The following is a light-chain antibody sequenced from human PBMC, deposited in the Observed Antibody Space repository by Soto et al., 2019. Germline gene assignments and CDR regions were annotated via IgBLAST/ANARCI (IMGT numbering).Light chain of an antibody. V-gene: IGKV4-1*01. CDR2: WAS. CDR1: QSVLTSSNNKNY. Sequence: DIVMTQSPDSLSVSLGERATINCKSSQSVLTSSNNKNYLAWYQQKPGQPPKVVIYWASTRGSGVPDRFSGSGSGTDFTLTISSLQAEDAAVYYCQHYYSSPLTFRGGTKVEIK. J-gene: IGKJ4*01. CDR3: QHYYSSPLT.